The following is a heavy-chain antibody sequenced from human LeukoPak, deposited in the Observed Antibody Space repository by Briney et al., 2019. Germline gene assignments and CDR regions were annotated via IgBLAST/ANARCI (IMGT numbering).Heavy chain of an antibody. CDR1: GFTFSSYE. D-gene: IGHD5-12*01. J-gene: IGHJ4*02. CDR3: ARVPPVATSYFDY. CDR2: ISSSGSTI. V-gene: IGHV3-48*03. Sequence: GGSLRLSCAASGFTFSSYEMNWVRQAPGKGREWVSYISSSGSTIYYADSVKGRFTISRDNAKNSLYLQMNSLRAEDTAVYYCARVPPVATSYFDYWGQGTLVTVSS.